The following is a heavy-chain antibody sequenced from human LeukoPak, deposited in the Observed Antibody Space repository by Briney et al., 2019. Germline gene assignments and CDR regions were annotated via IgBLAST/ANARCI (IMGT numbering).Heavy chain of an antibody. J-gene: IGHJ3*02. CDR2: IYPGDSDT. D-gene: IGHD2-2*01. Sequence: GESLKISCKGSGYSFTSYWIGWVRQMPEKGLEWMGIIYPGDSDTRYSPSFQGQVTISADKSISTAYLQWSSLKASDTAMYYCARRDCSSTSCYVGEAFDIWGQGTMVTVSS. CDR1: GYSFTSYW. CDR3: ARRDCSSTSCYVGEAFDI. V-gene: IGHV5-51*01.